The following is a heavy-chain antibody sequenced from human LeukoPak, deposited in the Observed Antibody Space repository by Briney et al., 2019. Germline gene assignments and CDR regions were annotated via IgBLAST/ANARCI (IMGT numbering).Heavy chain of an antibody. D-gene: IGHD3-22*01. Sequence: PGGSLRLSCAASGFTFSSYEMNWVRQAPGKGLEWVSYISSSGSTIYYADSVKGRFTISRDNAKNSLYLHMNSLRAEDTAVYDSSGYSYYFDYWGQGTLVTVSS. J-gene: IGHJ4*02. CDR3: SGYSYYFDY. CDR2: ISSSGSTI. V-gene: IGHV3-48*03. CDR1: GFTFSSYE.